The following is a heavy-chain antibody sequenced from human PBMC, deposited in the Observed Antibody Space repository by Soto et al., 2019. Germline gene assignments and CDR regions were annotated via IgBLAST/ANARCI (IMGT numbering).Heavy chain of an antibody. Sequence: ASVKVSCKASGGTFSSYAISWVRQAPGQGLEWMGGIIPIFGTANYAQKFQGRVTITADESTSTAYMELSSLRSEDTAVYYCARDRTRGYNWFDPWGQGTLVTVSS. CDR2: IIPIFGTA. V-gene: IGHV1-69*13. CDR1: GGTFSSYA. D-gene: IGHD2-2*01. CDR3: ARDRTRGYNWFDP. J-gene: IGHJ5*02.